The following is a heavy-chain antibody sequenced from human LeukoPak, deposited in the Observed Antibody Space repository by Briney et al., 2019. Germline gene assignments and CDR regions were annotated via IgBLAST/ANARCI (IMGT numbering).Heavy chain of an antibody. J-gene: IGHJ1*01. V-gene: IGHV3-7*01. Sequence: HPGGSLRLSCEGSGFTFSNYWMGWVRQAPGKGLQWVANIKTEGSEKYYVDSVKGRFTISRDNAKNSLYLQMNSLRAEDTAVYYCATYSSLNRREFQYWGQGTLLTVSS. CDR3: ATYSSLNRREFQY. D-gene: IGHD3-22*01. CDR2: IKTEGSEK. CDR1: GFTFSNYW.